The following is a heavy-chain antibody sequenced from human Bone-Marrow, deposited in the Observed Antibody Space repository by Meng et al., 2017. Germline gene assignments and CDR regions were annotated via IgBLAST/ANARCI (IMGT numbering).Heavy chain of an antibody. CDR1: GYTFTSYG. J-gene: IGHJ5*02. Sequence: ASVKVSCKASGYTFTSYGISWVRQATGQGLEWMGWMNPNNGDTGYAQKFQGRITMTRNTSISTVYMELSSLRSEDTAVYYCARVAFQISMIRAVSVLDPWGQGYLVTVSS. CDR2: MNPNNGDT. V-gene: IGHV1-8*02. D-gene: IGHD3-10*01. CDR3: ARVAFQISMIRAVSVLDP.